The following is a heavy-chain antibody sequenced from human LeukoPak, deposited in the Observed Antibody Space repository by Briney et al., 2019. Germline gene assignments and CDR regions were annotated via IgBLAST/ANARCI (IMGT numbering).Heavy chain of an antibody. CDR2: IRYDGSNK. Sequence: GGSLRLSCAASGFTFSSYGMHWVRQAPGKGLEWVAFIRYDGSNKYYADSVKGRSTISRDNSKNTLYLQMNSLRAEDTAVYYCAKVATGSYYNWPFDYWGQGTLVTVSS. CDR3: AKVATGSYYNWPFDY. J-gene: IGHJ4*02. D-gene: IGHD3-10*01. CDR1: GFTFSSYG. V-gene: IGHV3-30*02.